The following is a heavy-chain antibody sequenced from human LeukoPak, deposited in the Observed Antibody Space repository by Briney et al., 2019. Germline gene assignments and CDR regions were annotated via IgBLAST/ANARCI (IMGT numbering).Heavy chain of an antibody. V-gene: IGHV3-23*01. J-gene: IGHJ3*02. CDR2: ISGSGGST. Sequence: SGGSLRLSCAASGFTFSSYAMSWVRQAPGKGLEWVSAISGSGGSTYYADSVKGRFTISRDNYKNRLYLQMNSLRGEDTAVYYCAKVASSYGLGDAFDIWGQGTMVTVSS. D-gene: IGHD5-18*01. CDR1: GFTFSSYA. CDR3: AKVASSYGLGDAFDI.